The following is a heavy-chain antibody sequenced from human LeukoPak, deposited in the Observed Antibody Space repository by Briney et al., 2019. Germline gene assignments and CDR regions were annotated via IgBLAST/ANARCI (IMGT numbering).Heavy chain of an antibody. CDR1: GGSFSGYY. CDR3: AGEGYCSSTSCYDY. D-gene: IGHD2-2*01. Sequence: KPSETLSLTCAVYGGSFSGYYWSWIRQPPGKGLEWIGEINHSGSTNYNPSLKSRVTISVDTSKNQFSLKLSSVTAADTAVYYCAGEGYCSSTSCYDYWGQGTLVTVSS. CDR2: INHSGST. V-gene: IGHV4-34*01. J-gene: IGHJ4*02.